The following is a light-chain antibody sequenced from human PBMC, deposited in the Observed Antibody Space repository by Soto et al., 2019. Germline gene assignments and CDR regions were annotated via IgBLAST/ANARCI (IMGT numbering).Light chain of an antibody. Sequence: QSALTQPRSLSVSPGQSGTISCTRTSSDVGGYNYVSWYQQHPGKAPKLMIYDVSKRPSGVPDRFSGSKSGNTASLTISGLQAEDEADYYCCSYAGSYTFVYVFGNGTKVTVL. J-gene: IGLJ1*01. CDR1: SSDVGGYNY. CDR2: DVS. V-gene: IGLV2-11*01. CDR3: CSYAGSYTFVYV.